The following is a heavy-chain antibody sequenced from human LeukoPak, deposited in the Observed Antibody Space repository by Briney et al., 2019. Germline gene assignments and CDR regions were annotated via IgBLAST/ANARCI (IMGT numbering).Heavy chain of an antibody. CDR3: ARDLVGAISPYWYFDL. CDR2: INAGNGNT. D-gene: IGHD1-26*01. V-gene: IGHV1-3*01. J-gene: IGHJ2*01. CDR1: GYTFTSYA. Sequence: ASVKVSCKASGYTFTSYAMHWVRQAPGQRLEWMGWINAGNGNTKYSQKFQGRVTITRDTSASTAYMELSSLRSEDTAVYYCARDLVGAISPYWYFDLWGRGTLVTVSS.